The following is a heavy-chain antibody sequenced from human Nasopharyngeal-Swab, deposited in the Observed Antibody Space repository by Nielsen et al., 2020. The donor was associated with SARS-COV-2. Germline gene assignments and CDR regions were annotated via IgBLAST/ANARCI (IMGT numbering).Heavy chain of an antibody. CDR3: AKKGIVVVPAAGGLDP. CDR1: GFTFSSYA. V-gene: IGHV3-23*01. J-gene: IGHJ5*02. D-gene: IGHD2-2*01. Sequence: GESLKISCAASGFTFSSYAMSWVRQAPGKGLEWVSAISGGGGSTYYADSVKGRFTISRDNSKNTLYLQMNSLRAEDTAVYYCAKKGIVVVPAAGGLDPWGQGTLVTVSS. CDR2: ISGGGGST.